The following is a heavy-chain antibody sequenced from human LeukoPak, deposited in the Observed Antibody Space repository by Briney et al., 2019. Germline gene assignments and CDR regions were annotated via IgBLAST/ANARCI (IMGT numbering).Heavy chain of an antibody. CDR1: GFTFSSYS. V-gene: IGHV3-21*04. Sequence: GGSLRLSCAASGFTFSSYSMNWVRQAPGKGLEWVSSISSSSSYIYYADSVKGRFTISRDNAKNSLYLQMNSLRLEDMALYYCVKDIRTSGTGYSAAFDIWGQGTMVAVSS. CDR2: ISSSSSYI. J-gene: IGHJ3*02. D-gene: IGHD6-25*01. CDR3: VKDIRTSGTGYSAAFDI.